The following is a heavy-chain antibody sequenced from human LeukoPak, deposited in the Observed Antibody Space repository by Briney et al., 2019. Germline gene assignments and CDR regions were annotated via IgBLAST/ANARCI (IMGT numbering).Heavy chain of an antibody. CDR3: ARERSSSSYYYYYMDV. J-gene: IGHJ6*03. CDR2: IIPIFGTA. V-gene: IGHV1-69*05. Sequence: GASVKVSCKASGGTFSSYAISWVRQAPGQGLEWMGGIIPIFGTANYAQKFQGRVTITTDESTSTAYMELSSLRSEDTAVYYCARERSSSSYYYYYMDVWGKGTTVTVSS. CDR1: GGTFSSYA. D-gene: IGHD6-6*01.